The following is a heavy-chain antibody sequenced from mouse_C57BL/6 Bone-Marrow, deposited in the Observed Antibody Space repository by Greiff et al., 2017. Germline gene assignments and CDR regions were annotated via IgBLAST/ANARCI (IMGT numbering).Heavy chain of an antibody. J-gene: IGHJ1*03. V-gene: IGHV1-82*01. D-gene: IGHD2-3*01. CDR3: ARYYDGYYFDV. Sequence: VQLQQSGPELVKPGASVKISCKASGYAFRSSWMNWVKPRPGKGLELIGRLYPVDGLTNYNGKFKGKATLTADKSSRTAYMQLSSLTSEDSAVYFCARYYDGYYFDVWGTGTTVTVSS. CDR1: GYAFRSSW. CDR2: LYPVDGLT.